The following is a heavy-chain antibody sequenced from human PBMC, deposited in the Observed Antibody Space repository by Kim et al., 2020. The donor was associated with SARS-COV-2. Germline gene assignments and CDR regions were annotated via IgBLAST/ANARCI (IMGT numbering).Heavy chain of an antibody. CDR1: GGTFSSYA. J-gene: IGHJ6*02. CDR2: IIPIFGTA. Sequence: SVKVSCKASGGTFSSYAISWVRQAPGQGLEWMGGIIPIFGTANYAQKFQGRVTITADESTSTAYMELSSLRSEDTAVYYCARDVGYGAYQLNRRSMYYYYGMDVWGQGTTVTVSS. D-gene: IGHD2-2*01. V-gene: IGHV1-69*13. CDR3: ARDVGYGAYQLNRRSMYYYYGMDV.